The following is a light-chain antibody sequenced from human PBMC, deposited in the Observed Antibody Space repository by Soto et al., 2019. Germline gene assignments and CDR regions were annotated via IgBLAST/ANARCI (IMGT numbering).Light chain of an antibody. Sequence: DVVLTQTPLSSPVTLGQPASISCRSSQSLVHGDGNTYLSWFQQRPGQPPRLLIYQVSNRFSGVPDRFSGSGAGRDFTLKISRVEAEDVAVYYCVQFAHFPRTFGQGTKVEIK. CDR2: QVS. CDR3: VQFAHFPRT. J-gene: IGKJ1*01. V-gene: IGKV2-24*01. CDR1: QSLVHGDGNTY.